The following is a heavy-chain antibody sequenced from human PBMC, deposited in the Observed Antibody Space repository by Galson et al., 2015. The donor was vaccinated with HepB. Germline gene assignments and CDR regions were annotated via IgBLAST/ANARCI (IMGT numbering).Heavy chain of an antibody. V-gene: IGHV3-21*01. J-gene: IGHJ4*02. CDR3: ARDLTYGFGCDY. D-gene: IGHD3-10*01. Sequence: SLRLSCAASGFTFSSYSMNWVRQAPGKGLEWVSSISSSSSYIYYADSVKGRFTISRDNAKNSLYLQMNSLRAEDTAVYYCARDLTYGFGCDYWGQGTLVTVSS. CDR2: ISSSSSYI. CDR1: GFTFSSYS.